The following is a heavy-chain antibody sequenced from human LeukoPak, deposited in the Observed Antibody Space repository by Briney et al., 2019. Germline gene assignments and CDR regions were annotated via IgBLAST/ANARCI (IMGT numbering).Heavy chain of an antibody. D-gene: IGHD6-19*01. CDR3: ARNVVSLNSNGFYYFDY. V-gene: IGHV4-39*01. CDR1: GASISGSDYS. Sequence: PSETLSLTCSVSGASISGSDYSWAWIRQPPGKGLEWIGTIDDSASTYYNPSLKSRLTMSVDTSKNQFSLNLNSVNAADTALYYCARNVVSLNSNGFYYFDYWGQGSLLIVSS. CDR2: IDDSAST. J-gene: IGHJ4*02.